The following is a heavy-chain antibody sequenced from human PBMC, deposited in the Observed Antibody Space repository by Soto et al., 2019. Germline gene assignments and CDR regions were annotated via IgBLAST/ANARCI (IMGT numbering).Heavy chain of an antibody. Sequence: PGGSLRLSCAASGFTFSDSYLSWIRQAPGKGLEWVSYITSRGSSIYYADSVKGRFTISRDNAKNSLYLQMNSLRAEDTAVYYCARDHLELNDWGQGTLVNVSS. D-gene: IGHD1-7*01. CDR1: GFTFSDSY. CDR2: ITSRGSSI. V-gene: IGHV3-11*01. J-gene: IGHJ4*02. CDR3: ARDHLELND.